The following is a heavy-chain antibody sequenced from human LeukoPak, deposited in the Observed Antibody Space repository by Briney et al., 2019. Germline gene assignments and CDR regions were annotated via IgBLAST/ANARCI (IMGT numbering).Heavy chain of an antibody. CDR3: YVWGSYRRLRFDY. CDR1: GFTFSSYG. CDR2: ISGSGGST. Sequence: GGSLRLSCAASGFTFSSYGMSWARQAPGKGLEWVSAISGSGGSTYYADSVKGRFTISRDNSKTTLYLQMNSLRAEDRAVYYCYVWGSYRRLRFDYWGKGTLVTVSS. V-gene: IGHV3-23*01. D-gene: IGHD3-16*02. J-gene: IGHJ4*02.